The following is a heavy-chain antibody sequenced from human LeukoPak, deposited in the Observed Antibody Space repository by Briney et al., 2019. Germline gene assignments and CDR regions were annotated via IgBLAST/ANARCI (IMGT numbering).Heavy chain of an antibody. J-gene: IGHJ3*02. CDR1: GFSLSTSGMC. CDR3: ARESTRVDSSGYYFDAFDI. CDR2: IDWDDDK. Sequence: SGPALVKPTQTLTLTCTFSGFSLSTSGMCVSWIRQPPGKALEWLARIDWDDDKYYSISLKTRLTISKDTSKNQVVLTMTNMDPVDTATYYCARESTRVDSSGYYFDAFDIWGQGTMVTVSS. V-gene: IGHV2-70*11. D-gene: IGHD3-22*01.